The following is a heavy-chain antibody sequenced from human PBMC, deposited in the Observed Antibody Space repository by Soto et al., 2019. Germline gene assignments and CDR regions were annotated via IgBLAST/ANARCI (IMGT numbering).Heavy chain of an antibody. CDR3: AKDIQGIADRPTAFDI. D-gene: IGHD6-6*01. CDR2: INWNSGSI. J-gene: IGHJ3*02. V-gene: IGHV3-9*01. Sequence: GGSLRLSCAASGFTFDDYAMHWVRQAPGKGLEWVSRINWNSGSIGYADSVQGRFTISRDNAKNSLYLQMNSLKTEDTALYYCAKDIQGIADRPTAFDIWGQGTMVTVSS. CDR1: GFTFDDYA.